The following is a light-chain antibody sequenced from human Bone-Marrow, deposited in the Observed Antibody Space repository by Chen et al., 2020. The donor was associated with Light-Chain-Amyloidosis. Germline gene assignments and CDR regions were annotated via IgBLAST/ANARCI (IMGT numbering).Light chain of an antibody. CDR2: DAS. CDR1: QSINSW. Sequence: DIQMTQSPSTLSASVGDRVTITCRASQSINSWLAWYQQKPGKAPKLLIYDASSLASGVPPRFSGSGSGTEYTLTIAGLQPDDFATYYCHLYNSYSMYTFGQGTKLEIK. CDR3: HLYNSYSMYT. J-gene: IGKJ2*01. V-gene: IGKV1-5*01.